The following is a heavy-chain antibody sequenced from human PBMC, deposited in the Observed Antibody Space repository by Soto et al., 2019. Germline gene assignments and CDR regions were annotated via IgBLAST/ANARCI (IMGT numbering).Heavy chain of an antibody. CDR3: ARGPGILNP. V-gene: IGHV3-74*01. D-gene: IGHD3-9*01. CDR1: GFTFSSYW. CDR2: INSDGSSI. J-gene: IGHJ5*02. Sequence: PGGSLRLSCAASGFTFSSYWMHWVRQAPGKGLVWVARINSDGSSISYADSVKGRFTIKPDTSKNQFSLQLNSVTPEDTAVYYCARGPGILNPWGQGTLVTVSS.